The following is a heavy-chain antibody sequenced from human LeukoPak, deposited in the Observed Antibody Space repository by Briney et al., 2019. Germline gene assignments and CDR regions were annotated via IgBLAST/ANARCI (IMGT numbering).Heavy chain of an antibody. CDR3: ARVRGTPAVYYYYYYYMDV. Sequence: ASVKVSCKASGYTFTSYGISWVRQAPGQGLEWMGWISAYNGNTNYAQKLQGRVTMTTDTSTSTAYMELRSLRSDDTAVYFCARVRGTPAVYYYYYYYMDVWGKGTTVIVSS. V-gene: IGHV1-18*01. D-gene: IGHD2-8*01. CDR1: GYTFTSYG. J-gene: IGHJ6*03. CDR2: ISAYNGNT.